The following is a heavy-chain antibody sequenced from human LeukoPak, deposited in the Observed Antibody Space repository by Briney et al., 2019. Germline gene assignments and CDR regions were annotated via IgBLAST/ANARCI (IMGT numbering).Heavy chain of an antibody. CDR3: ARRGLVPAFDI. CDR1: GVALGSYW. V-gene: IGHV3-74*01. Sequence: GEANGVALGSYWNLGGRHVIEKRLVWVSRINGDGSSTTYADAVKGRFTISRDNAKNTLYLQMSSLRAEDTAVYYCARRGLVPAFDIWGQGTMLTVAS. D-gene: IGHD2-2*01. J-gene: IGHJ3*02. CDR2: INGDGSST.